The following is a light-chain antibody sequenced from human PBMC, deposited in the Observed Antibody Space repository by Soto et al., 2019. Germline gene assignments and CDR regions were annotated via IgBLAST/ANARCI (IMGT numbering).Light chain of an antibody. J-gene: IGKJ4*01. CDR1: QSVLYSSNNKNY. Sequence: DIVMTQSPDSLAVSLGERSTINCKSSQSVLYSSNNKNYLAWYQQKPGQPPRLLIYWASTRESGVPDRFSGSGYGTDFTLTISSLQAEDVAVYYCQQYYESPLTFGGGTKVEIK. CDR2: WAS. CDR3: QQYYESPLT. V-gene: IGKV4-1*01.